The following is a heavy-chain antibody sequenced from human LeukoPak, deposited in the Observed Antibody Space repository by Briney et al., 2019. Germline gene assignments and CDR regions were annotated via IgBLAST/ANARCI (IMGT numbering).Heavy chain of an antibody. CDR3: ARDLQYYDSSGYYGYFDC. CDR1: GYTFTGYY. D-gene: IGHD3-22*01. V-gene: IGHV1-2*02. Sequence: ASVKVSCKASGYTFTGYYMHWVRQAPGQGLEWMGWINPHSGDTNYAQKFQGRVTMTRDTSISTAYMELSRLRSDDTAVYYCARDLQYYDSSGYYGYFDCWGQGTLVTVSS. J-gene: IGHJ4*02. CDR2: INPHSGDT.